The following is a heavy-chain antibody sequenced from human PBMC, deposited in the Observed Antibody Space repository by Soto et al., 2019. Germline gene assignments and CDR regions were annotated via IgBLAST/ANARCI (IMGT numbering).Heavy chain of an antibody. CDR1: GFTFSSYA. V-gene: IGHV3-30-3*01. CDR3: ARLLIWGSDLVPFDY. CDR2: ISHDGSNK. Sequence: QVQLVESGGGVVQPGRSLRLSCAASGFTFSSYAMHWVRQAPGKGLEWVAVISHDGSNKYYADSVNGRFTITSDNSKNTVYLQMNSLRAEDTAVYYCARLLIWGSDLVPFDYWGQGTLVTVSS. J-gene: IGHJ4*02. D-gene: IGHD3-16*01.